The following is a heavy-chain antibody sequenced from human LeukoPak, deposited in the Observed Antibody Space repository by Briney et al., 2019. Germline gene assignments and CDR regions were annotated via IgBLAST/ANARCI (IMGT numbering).Heavy chain of an antibody. CDR1: GYSISSGYY. CDR2: IYYSGST. CDR3: ARDADIVVVVAAPGWFDP. V-gene: IGHV4-38-2*02. J-gene: IGHJ5*02. Sequence: PSETLSLTCTVSGYSISSGYYWGWIRQPPGKGLEWTGSIYYSGSTYYNPSLKSRVTISVDTSKNQFSLKLSSVTAADTAVYYCARDADIVVVVAAPGWFDPWGQGTLVTVSS. D-gene: IGHD2-15*01.